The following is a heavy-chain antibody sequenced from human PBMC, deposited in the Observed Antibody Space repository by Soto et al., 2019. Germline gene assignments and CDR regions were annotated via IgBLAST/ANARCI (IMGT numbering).Heavy chain of an antibody. CDR1: GGSISSSSYY. V-gene: IGHV4-39*01. J-gene: IGHJ2*01. CDR2: IYYSGST. CDR3: ARHNGGSGMGTFLGWYFDL. D-gene: IGHD3-10*01. Sequence: ETLCLTCTVSGGSISSSSYYWGWIRQPPGKGLEWIGSIYYSGSTYYNPSLKSRVTISVDTSKNQFSLKLSSVTAADTAVYYCARHNGGSGMGTFLGWYFDLWGRGTLVTVSS.